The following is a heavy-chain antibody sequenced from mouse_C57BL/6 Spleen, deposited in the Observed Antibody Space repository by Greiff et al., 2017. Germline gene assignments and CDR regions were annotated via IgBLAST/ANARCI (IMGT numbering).Heavy chain of an antibody. Sequence: QVQLKQPGAELVMPGASVTLSCTASGYTFTSYWMHWVKQRPGQGLEWIGEIDPSDSYTNYNQKFKGKSTLTVDKSSSTAYMQLSSRTSEDSAVYYCARGGGSSFDYWGQGTTLTVSS. V-gene: IGHV1-69*01. CDR3: ARGGGSSFDY. CDR2: IDPSDSYT. J-gene: IGHJ2*01. D-gene: IGHD1-1*01. CDR1: GYTFTSYW.